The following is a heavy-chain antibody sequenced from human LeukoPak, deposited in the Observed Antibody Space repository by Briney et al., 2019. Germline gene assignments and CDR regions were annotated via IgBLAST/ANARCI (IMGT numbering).Heavy chain of an antibody. CDR2: IYYSGST. J-gene: IGHJ4*02. V-gene: IGHV4-59*01. D-gene: IGHD3-9*01. Sequence: SETLSLTCTVSGGSISSYYWSWIRQPTGKGLEWIGYIYYSGSTNYNPSLKSRVTISVDTSKNQFSLKLSSVTAADTAVYYCARGMYDILTGYYNGIDYWGQGTLVTVSS. CDR3: ARGMYDILTGYYNGIDY. CDR1: GGSISSYY.